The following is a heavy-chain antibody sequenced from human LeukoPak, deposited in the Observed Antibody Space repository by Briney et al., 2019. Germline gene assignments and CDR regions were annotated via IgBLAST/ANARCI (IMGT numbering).Heavy chain of an antibody. Sequence: GASVKVSCKASGYTFTSYDINWVRQATGQGLEWVGWMNPNSGNTGYAQKFQGRVTITRNTFISTAYMELSSLRSEDTAVYYCARIRPPYYYGSGSQSRRAGEFGDWGQGTLVTVSS. J-gene: IGHJ4*02. D-gene: IGHD3-10*01. CDR1: GYTFTSYD. V-gene: IGHV1-8*03. CDR3: ARIRPPYYYGSGSQSRRAGEFGD. CDR2: MNPNSGNT.